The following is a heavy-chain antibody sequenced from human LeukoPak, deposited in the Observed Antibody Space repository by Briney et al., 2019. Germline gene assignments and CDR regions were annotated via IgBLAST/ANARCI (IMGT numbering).Heavy chain of an antibody. Sequence: SETLSLTCAVYGGSFSGYYWSWIRQPPGKGLEWIGEINHSGSTNYNPSLKSRVTISVDTSKNQFSLKLSSVTAADTAVYYCARGRQRITIFGVLAPFDYWGQGTLVTASS. CDR1: GGSFSGYY. CDR3: ARGRQRITIFGVLAPFDY. J-gene: IGHJ4*02. CDR2: INHSGST. D-gene: IGHD3-3*01. V-gene: IGHV4-34*01.